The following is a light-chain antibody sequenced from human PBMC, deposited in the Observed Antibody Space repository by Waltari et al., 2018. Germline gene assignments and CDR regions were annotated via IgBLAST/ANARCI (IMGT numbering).Light chain of an antibody. J-gene: IGKJ4*01. CDR1: QSISSY. Sequence: DIQMTQSPSSLSASVGYRVTITCRASQSISSYLDWDQQKPGKAPKPLIYAASSLQSGVPSRFSGSGSGTDFTLTISSLQPEDFATYYCQQSYSTPLTFGGGTKVEIK. V-gene: IGKV1-39*01. CDR2: AAS. CDR3: QQSYSTPLT.